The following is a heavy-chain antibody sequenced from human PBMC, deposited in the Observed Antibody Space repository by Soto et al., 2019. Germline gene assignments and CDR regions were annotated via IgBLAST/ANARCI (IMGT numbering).Heavy chain of an antibody. CDR1: GFTXSSSA. Sequence: GGSLRLSCAASGFTXSSSAMNWVRQAPGKGLEWVSSISNSGGTTSYADSVKGRFTISRDNSKNTLYLQMNSLRAEDTAVYYCAKGSRGAYYYCMDVRGKGTTVTVSS. CDR2: ISNSGGTT. J-gene: IGHJ6*03. CDR3: AKGSRGAYYYCMDV. V-gene: IGHV3-23*01.